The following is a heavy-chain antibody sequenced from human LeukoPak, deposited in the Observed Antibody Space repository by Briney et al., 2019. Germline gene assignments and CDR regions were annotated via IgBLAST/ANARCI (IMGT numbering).Heavy chain of an antibody. CDR1: GFTFSSYG. V-gene: IGHV3-66*01. CDR3: ATDAFES. J-gene: IGHJ5*01. Sequence: GRSLRLSCAASGFTFSSYGMHWVRQPPGKGLECVSVIYTSGTTNYADSVKGRFIISRDNSKNTLYLEMNSLRAEDTAVYYCATDAFESWGQGTLVTVSS. CDR2: IYTSGTT.